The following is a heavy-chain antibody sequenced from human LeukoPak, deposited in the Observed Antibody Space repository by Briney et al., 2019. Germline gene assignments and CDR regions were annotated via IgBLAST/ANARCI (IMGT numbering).Heavy chain of an antibody. J-gene: IGHJ5*02. D-gene: IGHD3-10*01. CDR1: GDSVSSNSAA. Sequence: SQTLSLTRAISGDSVSSNSAACNWIRQSRSRGLEWLGRTYYRSKRSNDYALCVNSRITIIPDTSKNQFSLQLNSVTPEDTAVYYCARNGLWFGESSYNWFDPWGQGTLVTVSS. V-gene: IGHV6-1*01. CDR3: ARNGLWFGESSYNWFDP. CDR2: TYYRSKRSN.